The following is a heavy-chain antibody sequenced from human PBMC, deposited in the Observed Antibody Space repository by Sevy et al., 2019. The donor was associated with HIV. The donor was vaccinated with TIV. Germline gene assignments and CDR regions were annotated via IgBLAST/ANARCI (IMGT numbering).Heavy chain of an antibody. CDR1: GGSISNSY. V-gene: IGHV4-59*12. Sequence: SETLSLTCTVSGGSISNSYWTWIRQPPRKGLEWIGCIYYTGRTNFNPSLNSRLTMSVDKSTHQYSLNLRSVSAADTAVYYCAKNQLREIDVVNIWGQGTMVTVSS. CDR3: AKNQLREIDVVNI. CDR2: IYYTGRT. D-gene: IGHD3-16*01. J-gene: IGHJ3*02.